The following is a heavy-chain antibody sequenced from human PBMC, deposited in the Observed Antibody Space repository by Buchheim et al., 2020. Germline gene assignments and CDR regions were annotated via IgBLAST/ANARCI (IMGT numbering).Heavy chain of an antibody. CDR2: IWYDGSNK. Sequence: QVQLVESGGGVVQPGRSLRLSCAASGFTFSSYGMHWVRQAPGKGLEWVAVIWYDGSNKYYADSVKGRFTISRDNSKNTLYLQMNSLRAEDTAVYYCARLGITFGGVIVTDYYGMDVWGQGTT. CDR3: ARLGITFGGVIVTDYYGMDV. V-gene: IGHV3-33*01. D-gene: IGHD3-16*02. J-gene: IGHJ6*02. CDR1: GFTFSSYG.